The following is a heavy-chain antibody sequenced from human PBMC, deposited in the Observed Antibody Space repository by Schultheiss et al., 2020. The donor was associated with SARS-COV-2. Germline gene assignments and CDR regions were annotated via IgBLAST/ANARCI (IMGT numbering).Heavy chain of an antibody. Sequence: SQTLSLTCAVSGYSISSGYYWGWIRQPPGKGLEWIGSIYHSGSTYYNPSLKSRVTISVDTSKNQFSLKLNSVTATDTAVYYCEREQGGDSLLWYYYYMDVWGKGTTVTVSS. V-gene: IGHV4-38-2*02. CDR3: EREQGGDSLLWYYYYMDV. CDR2: IYHSGST. CDR1: GYSISSGYY. D-gene: IGHD3-10*01. J-gene: IGHJ6*03.